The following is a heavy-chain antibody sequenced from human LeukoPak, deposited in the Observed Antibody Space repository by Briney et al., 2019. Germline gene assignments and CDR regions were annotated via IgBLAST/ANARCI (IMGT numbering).Heavy chain of an antibody. CDR2: IKEDGSEK. CDR1: GFTFSSYL. D-gene: IGHD3-22*01. Sequence: GGSLRLSCAASGFTFSSYLMSWVRQAPGKGLEWVANIKEDGSEKYYVDSVKGRFTISRDNAKNSLYLQMNSLRAEDTAVYYCARFRYYDSSGYYYYFDYWGQGTLVTVSS. V-gene: IGHV3-7*05. CDR3: ARFRYYDSSGYYYYFDY. J-gene: IGHJ4*02.